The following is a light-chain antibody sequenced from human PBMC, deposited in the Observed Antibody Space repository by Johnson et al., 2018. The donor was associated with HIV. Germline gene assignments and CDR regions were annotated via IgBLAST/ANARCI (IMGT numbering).Light chain of an antibody. CDR2: EDN. J-gene: IGLJ1*01. Sequence: LTQPPSVSAAPGQTVNLSCSGNVSNIESYFVSWYQQLPGAAPTLLIYEDNKRPSGIPDLFSWSKSGATATLGITGLQTGDEADYYCGIWDSSLRTAFFGAGTKVTVL. CDR3: GIWDSSLRTAF. V-gene: IGLV1-51*02. CDR1: VSNIESYF.